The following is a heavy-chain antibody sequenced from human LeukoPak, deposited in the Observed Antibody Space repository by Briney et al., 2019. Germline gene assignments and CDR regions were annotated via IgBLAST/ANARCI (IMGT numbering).Heavy chain of an antibody. D-gene: IGHD6-13*01. CDR2: MYSDGTT. Sequence: LGGSLRLSCAASGITLSAYNMNWVRQAPGRGLEWVSVMYSDGTTYYADSVKGRFTISRDDSKNTLYLQMNSLRVEDTAVYYCARDSRAARAFDVWGQGTMVTVSS. CDR3: ARDSRAARAFDV. V-gene: IGHV3-66*02. CDR1: GITLSAYN. J-gene: IGHJ3*01.